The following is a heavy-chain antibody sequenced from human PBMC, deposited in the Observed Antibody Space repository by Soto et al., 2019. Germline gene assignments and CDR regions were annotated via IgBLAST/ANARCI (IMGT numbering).Heavy chain of an antibody. J-gene: IGHJ6*02. V-gene: IGHV3-23*01. Sequence: HPGGSLRLSCAASGFTFSSYAMSWVRQAPGKGLEWVSAISGSGGSTYYADSVKGRFTISRDNSKNTLYLQMNSLRAEDTAVYYCAKDLRPTRIAAAGTYPYYYGMDVWGQRTTVTVSS. CDR1: GFTFSSYA. CDR3: AKDLRPTRIAAAGTYPYYYGMDV. D-gene: IGHD6-13*01. CDR2: ISGSGGST.